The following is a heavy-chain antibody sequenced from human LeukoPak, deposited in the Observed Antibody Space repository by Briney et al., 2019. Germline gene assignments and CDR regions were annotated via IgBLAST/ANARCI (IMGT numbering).Heavy chain of an antibody. CDR3: AKEDFRDHTTGFDS. Sequence: GGSLRLSCAASGFTFSSYAVSWVRQSPGRGLEWVSAISGSGGTYYIASVKGRFIVSRDNCRNTLYLQLNSLRAEDTAIYYCAKEDFRDHTTGFDSWGQGTLVTVSS. CDR1: GFTFSSYA. V-gene: IGHV3-23*01. CDR2: ISGSGGT. J-gene: IGHJ5*01. D-gene: IGHD1-1*01.